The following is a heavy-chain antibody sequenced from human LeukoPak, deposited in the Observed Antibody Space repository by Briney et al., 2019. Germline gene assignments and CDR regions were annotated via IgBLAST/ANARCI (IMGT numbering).Heavy chain of an antibody. J-gene: IGHJ5*02. Sequence: PSETLSLTCAVYGGSFSGYYWSWIRQPPGKGLEWIGEINHSGGTNYNPSLKSRVTISVDTSKNQFSLKLSSVTAADTAVYYCARGYCSGGSCLNWFDPWGQGTLVTVSS. CDR2: INHSGGT. D-gene: IGHD2-15*01. CDR1: GGSFSGYY. V-gene: IGHV4-34*01. CDR3: ARGYCSGGSCLNWFDP.